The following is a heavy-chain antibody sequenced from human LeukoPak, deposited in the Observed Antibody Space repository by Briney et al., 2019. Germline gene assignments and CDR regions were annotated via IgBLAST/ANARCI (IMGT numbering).Heavy chain of an antibody. D-gene: IGHD1-26*01. CDR2: IYSGGST. CDR1: GFTVSTNY. CDR3: ARVGGSLTFDP. J-gene: IGHJ5*02. Sequence: PGGSLRLSCATSGFTVSTNYMSWVRQAAGKGLEWVSVIYSGGSTYYADSVKGRFTISRDNSKNTLYLQMNSLRAEDTAVYYCARVGGSLTFDPWGQGTLVTVSS. V-gene: IGHV3-66*01.